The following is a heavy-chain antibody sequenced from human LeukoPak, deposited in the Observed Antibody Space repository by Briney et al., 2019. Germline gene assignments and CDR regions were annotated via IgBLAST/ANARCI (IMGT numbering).Heavy chain of an antibody. D-gene: IGHD4-23*01. V-gene: IGHV3-30*18. CDR1: GFTFSSYG. CDR3: AKEALSYDYGGNSPGGVGDY. Sequence: GGSLRLSCAASGFTFSSYGMHWVRQAPGKGLEWVAVISYDGSNKYYADSVKGRFTISRDNSKNTLYLQMNSLRAEDTVVYYCAKEALSYDYGGNSPGGVGDYWGQGTLVTVSS. J-gene: IGHJ4*02. CDR2: ISYDGSNK.